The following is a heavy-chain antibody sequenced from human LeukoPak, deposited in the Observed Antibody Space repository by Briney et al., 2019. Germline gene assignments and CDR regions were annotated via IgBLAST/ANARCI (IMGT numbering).Heavy chain of an antibody. D-gene: IGHD6-13*01. V-gene: IGHV4-39*01. Sequence: SSETLSLTCTVSGGSISSSSYYWGSIRQPPGKGLEWIGSIYYSGSTYYNPSLKSRVTISVDTSKNQFSLKLSSVTAADTAVYYCARHRPDQYSSSWYYFDYWGQGTLVTVSS. CDR1: GGSISSSSYY. J-gene: IGHJ4*02. CDR3: ARHRPDQYSSSWYYFDY. CDR2: IYYSGST.